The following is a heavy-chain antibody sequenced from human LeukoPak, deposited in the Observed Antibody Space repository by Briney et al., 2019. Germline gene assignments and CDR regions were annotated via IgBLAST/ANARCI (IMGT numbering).Heavy chain of an antibody. CDR2: ITSSGTTI. J-gene: IGHJ4*02. CDR3: ARASGSYQNFDY. CDR1: GFTVSSNY. V-gene: IGHV3-48*02. D-gene: IGHD1-26*01. Sequence: GGSLRLSCAASGFTVSSNYMNWVRQAAGKGLEWVSYITSSGTTIYYADSVKGRFTISRDNAKNSLYLLMNGLRDEDTAIYYCARASGSYQNFDYWGQGTLVTVSS.